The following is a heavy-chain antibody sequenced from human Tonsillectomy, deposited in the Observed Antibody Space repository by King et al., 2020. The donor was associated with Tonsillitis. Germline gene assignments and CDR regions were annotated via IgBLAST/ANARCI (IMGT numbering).Heavy chain of an antibody. Sequence: QLQESGPGLVKPSQTLTLTCAVSGASISSGGYSWSWIRQPLGKGMEWIGYIYPSGKTYYNPSLKSRVTIAVDMSKNQLSLKLTSVTAADTAVYYCARDSFPLTFDIWGRGTMVTVSS. V-gene: IGHV4-30-4*07. CDR1: GASISSGGYS. J-gene: IGHJ3*02. CDR3: ARDSFPLTFDI. CDR2: IYPSGKT. D-gene: IGHD3-9*01.